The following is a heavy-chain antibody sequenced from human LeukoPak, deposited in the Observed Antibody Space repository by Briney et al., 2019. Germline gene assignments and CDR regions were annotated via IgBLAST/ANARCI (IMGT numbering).Heavy chain of an antibody. CDR3: ARVTVAGDYYYYGMDV. J-gene: IGHJ6*02. Sequence: ASVKVSCKASGYTFTSYAMHWVRQAPGQRLEWMGWINAGNGNTKYSRKFQGRVTITRDTSASTAYMELSSLRSEDTAVYYCARVTVAGDYYYYGMDVWGQGTTVTVSS. D-gene: IGHD6-19*01. CDR2: INAGNGNT. V-gene: IGHV1-3*01. CDR1: GYTFTSYA.